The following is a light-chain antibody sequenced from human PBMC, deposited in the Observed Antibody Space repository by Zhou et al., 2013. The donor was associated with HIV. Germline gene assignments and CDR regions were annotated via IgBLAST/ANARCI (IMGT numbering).Light chain of an antibody. CDR1: QGISSY. CDR3: LQHNSYPRT. CDR2: AAS. Sequence: AIRITQSPSSLSASTGDRVTITCRASQGISSYLAWYQQKPGKAPKLLIYAASTLQSGVPSRFSGSGSGTDFTLTISCLQSEDFATYYCLQHNSYPRTFGQGTKVEIK. J-gene: IGKJ1*01. V-gene: IGKV1-8*01.